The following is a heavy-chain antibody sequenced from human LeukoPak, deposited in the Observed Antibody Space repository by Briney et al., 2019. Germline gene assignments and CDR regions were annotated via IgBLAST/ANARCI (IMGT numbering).Heavy chain of an antibody. CDR2: FDPEDGEA. CDR1: GYTLTELS. CDR3: TTANRLTRDSSGYYPDS. V-gene: IGHV1-24*01. Sequence: ASVKVSCKVSGYTLTELSTHWVRQAPGKGLEWMGGFDPEDGEAIYAQRFQGRVTMTEDTSTDTAYMELSSLRSEDTAVYYCTTANRLTRDSSGYYPDSWGQGTLVTVSS. J-gene: IGHJ4*02. D-gene: IGHD3-22*01.